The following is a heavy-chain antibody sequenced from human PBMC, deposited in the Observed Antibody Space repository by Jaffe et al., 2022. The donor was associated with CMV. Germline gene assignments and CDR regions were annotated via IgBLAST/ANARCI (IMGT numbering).Heavy chain of an antibody. CDR2: ITSGGSSK. CDR3: AKVTYGGAFGALDI. CDR1: GFTFNSYG. V-gene: IGHV3-23*01. Sequence: EVQLLESGGGFIQPGSSLRLSCAASGFTFNSYGMNWVRQAPGKGLEWVSGITSGGSSKYYADSVKGRFTISRDNSKKTLYLQTNSLRAEDAAVYYCAKVTYGGAFGALDIWGQGTMVTVSS. D-gene: IGHD3-16*01. J-gene: IGHJ3*02.